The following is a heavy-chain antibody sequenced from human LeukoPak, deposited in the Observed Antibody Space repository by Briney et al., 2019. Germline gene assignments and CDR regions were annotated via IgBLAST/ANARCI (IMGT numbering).Heavy chain of an antibody. Sequence: SETLSLTCTVSGGSISSSSYYWGWICQPPGKGLEWIGSIYYSGSTYYNPSLKSRVTISLDTSKNQFSLKLSSVTAADTAVYYCARGPARGYSGSQFRGEGPRRHYYYYNGMDVWGQGTTVTVSS. V-gene: IGHV4-39*07. CDR3: ARGPARGYSGSQFRGEGPRRHYYYYNGMDV. CDR2: IYYSGST. CDR1: GGSISSSSYY. J-gene: IGHJ6*02. D-gene: IGHD1-26*01.